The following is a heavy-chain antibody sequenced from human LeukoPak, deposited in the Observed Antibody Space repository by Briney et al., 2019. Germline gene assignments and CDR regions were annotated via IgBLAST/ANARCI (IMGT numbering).Heavy chain of an antibody. CDR1: GGSFSGYY. J-gene: IGHJ4*02. CDR3: ARGRGKWIQLWLS. V-gene: IGHV4-34*01. Sequence: SETPSLTCAVYGGSFSGYYWSWIRQPPGKGLEWIGEINHSGSTNYNPSLKSRVTISVDTSKNQFSLKLSSVTAADTAVYYCARGRGKWIQLWLSWGQGTLVTVSS. D-gene: IGHD5-18*01. CDR2: INHSGST.